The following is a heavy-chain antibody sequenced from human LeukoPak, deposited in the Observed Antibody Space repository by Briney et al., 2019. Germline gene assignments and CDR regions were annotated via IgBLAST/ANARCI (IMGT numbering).Heavy chain of an antibody. Sequence: RGESLKISCKASGHSFTNHWIGWARQMPGIGLEWVGIINFGDSETLYSPSFQGQVTISLDKSISATYLQWRSLKASDTATYYCATRPYAGSPNWYDPWGQGTLVTVSS. CDR3: ATRPYAGSPNWYDP. V-gene: IGHV5-51*01. J-gene: IGHJ5*02. CDR2: INFGDSET. D-gene: IGHD1-26*01. CDR1: GHSFTNHW.